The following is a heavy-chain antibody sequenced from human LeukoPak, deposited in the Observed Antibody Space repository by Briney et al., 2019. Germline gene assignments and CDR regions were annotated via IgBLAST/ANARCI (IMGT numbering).Heavy chain of an antibody. J-gene: IGHJ5*02. CDR3: ARSPLTQWLVNRFDP. CDR1: GGSFSGYY. Sequence: PSETLSLTCAVYGGSFSGYYWSWIRQPPGKGLEWIGEINHSGSTNYNPSLKSRVTISVDTSKNQFSLKLSSVTAADTAVYYCARSPLTQWLVNRFDPWGQGTLVTVSS. D-gene: IGHD6-19*01. V-gene: IGHV4-34*01. CDR2: INHSGST.